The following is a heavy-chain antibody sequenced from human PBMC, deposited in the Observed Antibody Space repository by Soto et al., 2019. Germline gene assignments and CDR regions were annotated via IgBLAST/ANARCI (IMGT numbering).Heavy chain of an antibody. V-gene: IGHV3-48*03. J-gene: IGHJ4*02. CDR3: AGENDFWSGYYAY. D-gene: IGHD3-3*01. Sequence: EVQLVESGGGLVQPGGSLRLSCAASGFTFSSYEMNWVRQAPGKGLEWVSHISSSGSTIYYADSVKGRFTISRDNAKNSLYLQMNSLRAEDTAVYYCAGENDFWSGYYAYWGQGTLVTVSS. CDR2: ISSSGSTI. CDR1: GFTFSSYE.